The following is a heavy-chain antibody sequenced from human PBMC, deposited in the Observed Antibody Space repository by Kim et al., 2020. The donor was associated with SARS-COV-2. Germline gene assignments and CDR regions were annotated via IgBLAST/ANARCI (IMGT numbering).Heavy chain of an antibody. CDR1: GFTFSSYS. CDR2: ISSSSSYI. Sequence: GGSLRLSCAASGFTFSSYSMNWVRQAPGKGLEWVSSISSSSSYIYYADSVKGRFTISRDNAKNSLYLQMNSLRAEDTAVYYCALHPPTAITDYYYYYGMDVWGQGTTVTVSS. CDR3: ALHPPTAITDYYYYYGMDV. J-gene: IGHJ6*02. V-gene: IGHV3-21*01. D-gene: IGHD1-20*01.